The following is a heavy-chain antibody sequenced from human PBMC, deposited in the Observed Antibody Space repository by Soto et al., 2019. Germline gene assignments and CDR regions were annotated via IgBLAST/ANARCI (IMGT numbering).Heavy chain of an antibody. CDR2: IIPIFGTA. CDR1: GGTFSSYA. D-gene: IGHD6-13*01. J-gene: IGHJ5*02. Sequence: QVQLVQSGAEVKKPGSSVKVSCKASGGTFSSYAISWVRQAPGQGIEWMGGIIPIFGTANYAQKFQGRVTITADESTSTAYMELSSLRSEDTAVYYCARVVLGREQQLVQARFDPWGQGTMVTVSS. CDR3: ARVVLGREQQLVQARFDP. V-gene: IGHV1-69*01.